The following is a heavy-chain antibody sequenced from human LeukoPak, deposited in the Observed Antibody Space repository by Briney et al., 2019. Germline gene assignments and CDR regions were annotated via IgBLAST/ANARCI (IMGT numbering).Heavy chain of an antibody. CDR3: TRDLSGTYYGRFDY. CDR2: INTDGSST. Sequence: GGSLRLSCAASGFTFSSYRMHWVRQAPGKGLLWVSRINTDGSSTNFADSVRGRFTISRDNAKNTLYLQMNSLRAEDTAVYYCTRDLSGTYYGRFDYWGQGTLVTVSS. CDR1: GFTFSSYR. D-gene: IGHD1-26*01. V-gene: IGHV3-74*01. J-gene: IGHJ4*02.